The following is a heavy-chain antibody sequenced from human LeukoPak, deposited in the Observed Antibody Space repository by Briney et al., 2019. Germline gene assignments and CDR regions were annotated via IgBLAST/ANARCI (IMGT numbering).Heavy chain of an antibody. CDR3: ARVPPSAHQMLSSDY. J-gene: IGHJ4*02. D-gene: IGHD2-2*01. V-gene: IGHV1-18*04. CDR2: ISANNGET. CDR1: GYTFTNYG. Sequence: GASVKVSCKASGYTFTNYGISWVRQAPGQGLEWMAWISANNGETRYAQNLQGRVTVTTDTSTSTAYMELRSLRSDDTAVYYCARVPPSAHQMLSSDYWGRGTQVTVSS.